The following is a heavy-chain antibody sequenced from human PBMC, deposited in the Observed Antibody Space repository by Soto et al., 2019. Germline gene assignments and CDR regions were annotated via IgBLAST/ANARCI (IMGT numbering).Heavy chain of an antibody. V-gene: IGHV4-59*08. D-gene: IGHD2-2*01. CDR3: ARQSCSSTSCYSWVSWFDP. CDR2: IYYSGST. Sequence: SEPLSLTCTVSGGSSSRYYWSWIRQPPGKGLEWIGYIYYSGSTKYNPSLKSRVTISVDTSKNQLSLKLSSVTAADTAVYYCARQSCSSTSCYSWVSWFDPWGQGTLVTVSS. J-gene: IGHJ5*02. CDR1: GGSSSRYY.